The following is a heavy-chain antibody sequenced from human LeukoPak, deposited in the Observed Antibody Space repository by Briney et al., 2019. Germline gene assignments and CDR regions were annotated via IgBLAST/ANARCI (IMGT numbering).Heavy chain of an antibody. CDR3: AKGPGIAVAGRLLYYYGMDV. Sequence: GRSLRLSCAASGFTFSSYGMHWVRQAPGKGLEWVAVISYDGSNKYYADSVKGRFTISRDNSKNTLYLQMNSLRAEDTAVYYCAKGPGIAVAGRLLYYYGMDVCGQGTTVTVSS. D-gene: IGHD6-19*01. CDR2: ISYDGSNK. CDR1: GFTFSSYG. V-gene: IGHV3-30*18. J-gene: IGHJ6*02.